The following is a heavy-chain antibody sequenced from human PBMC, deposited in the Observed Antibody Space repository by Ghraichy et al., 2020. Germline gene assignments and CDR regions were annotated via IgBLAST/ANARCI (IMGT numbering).Heavy chain of an antibody. CDR3: ARRGYFDSSGYYYYYYGMDV. J-gene: IGHJ6*02. CDR1: GGSISSYY. V-gene: IGHV4-59*08. Sequence: SQTLSLTCTLSGGSISSYYWSWIRQPPGKGLEWIGYIYYSGSTNYNPSLKSRVTISVDTSKNQFSLKLSSVTAADTAVYYCARRGYFDSSGYYYYYYGMDVWVQGTPVTVSS. D-gene: IGHD3-22*01. CDR2: IYYSGST.